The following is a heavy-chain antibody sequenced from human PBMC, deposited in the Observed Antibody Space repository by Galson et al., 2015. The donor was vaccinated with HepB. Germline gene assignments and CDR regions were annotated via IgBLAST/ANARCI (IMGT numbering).Heavy chain of an antibody. CDR1: GYTLTELS. CDR3: ATKLRFLECHIRGCFDY. V-gene: IGHV1-24*01. J-gene: IGHJ4*02. Sequence: SVKVSCKVSGYTLTELSMHWVRQAPGKGLEWMGGFDPEDGETIYAQKFQGRVTMTEDTSTDTAYMELSSLRSEDTAVYYCATKLRFLECHIRGCFDYWGQGTLVTVFS. CDR2: FDPEDGET. D-gene: IGHD3-3*01.